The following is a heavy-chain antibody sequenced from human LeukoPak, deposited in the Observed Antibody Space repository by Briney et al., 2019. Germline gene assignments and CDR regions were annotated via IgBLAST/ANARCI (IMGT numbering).Heavy chain of an antibody. V-gene: IGHV1-69*05. CDR1: GGTFSSYA. D-gene: IGHD6-13*01. CDR2: IIPIFGTA. Sequence: ASVKVSCKASGGTFSSYAISWVRQAPGQGLEWMGGIIPIFGTANYAQKFQGRVTITTDESTSTAYMELSSLRSEDTAVYYCARDVLPVVPGIAAAGDWFDPWGQGTLVTVSS. J-gene: IGHJ5*02. CDR3: ARDVLPVVPGIAAAGDWFDP.